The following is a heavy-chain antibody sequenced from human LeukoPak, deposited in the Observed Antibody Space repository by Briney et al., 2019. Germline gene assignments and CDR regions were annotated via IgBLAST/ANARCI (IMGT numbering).Heavy chain of an antibody. V-gene: IGHV4-34*01. CDR3: ARDAGYSYGYSDC. J-gene: IGHJ4*02. Sequence: SETLSLTCAVYGGSFSGYYWSWIRQPPGKGLEWIGEINHSGSTNYNPSLKSRVTISVDTSKNQFSLKRSSVTAADTAVYYCARDAGYSYGYSDCWGQGTLVTVSS. CDR1: GGSFSGYY. CDR2: INHSGST. D-gene: IGHD5-18*01.